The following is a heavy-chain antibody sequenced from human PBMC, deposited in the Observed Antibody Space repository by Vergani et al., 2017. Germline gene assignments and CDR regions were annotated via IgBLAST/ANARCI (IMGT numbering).Heavy chain of an antibody. J-gene: IGHJ6*02. V-gene: IGHV3-21*01. CDR3: ARGSDWETSSSWYYYYYGMDV. D-gene: IGHD6-13*01. CDR2: ISSSSSYI. Sequence: EVQLVESGGGLVQPGGSLRLSCAASGFTFSSYSMNWVRQAPGKGLEWVSSISSSSSYIYYADSVKGRFTISRDNAKNSLYLQMNSLRAEDTAVYYCARGSDWETSSSWYYYYYGMDVWGQGTTVTVSS. CDR1: GFTFSSYS.